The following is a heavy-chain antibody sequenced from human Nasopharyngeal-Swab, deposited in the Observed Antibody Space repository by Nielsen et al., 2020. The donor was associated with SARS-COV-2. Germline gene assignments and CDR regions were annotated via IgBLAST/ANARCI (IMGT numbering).Heavy chain of an antibody. CDR2: IIPIFGTA. D-gene: IGHD3-10*01. CDR1: GGTFSSYA. V-gene: IGHV1-69*13. CDR3: ARDALWFGELLSQGGWFDP. Sequence: SVKVSCKASGGTFSSYAISWVRQAPGQGLEWMGGIIPIFGTANYAQKFQGRVTITADESTSTAYMELSSLRSEDTAVYYCARDALWFGELLSQGGWFDPWGQGTLFTVSS. J-gene: IGHJ5*02.